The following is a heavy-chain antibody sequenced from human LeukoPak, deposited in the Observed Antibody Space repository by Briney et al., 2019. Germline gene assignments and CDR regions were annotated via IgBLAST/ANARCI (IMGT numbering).Heavy chain of an antibody. CDR3: AALGDY. CDR1: GGSIGSGSYY. D-gene: IGHD3-10*01. CDR2: IYTSGST. V-gene: IGHV4-61*02. Sequence: SQTLCLTWTVSGGSIGSGSYYWSWIRQPAGKGLEWIGRIYTSGSTNYNPSLKSRVTISVDTSKNQFSLKLSSVTAADTAVYYCAALGDYWGQGTLVTVSS. J-gene: IGHJ4*02.